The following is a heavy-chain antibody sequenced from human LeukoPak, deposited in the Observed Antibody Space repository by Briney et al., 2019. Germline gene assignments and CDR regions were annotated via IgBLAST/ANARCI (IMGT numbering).Heavy chain of an antibody. V-gene: IGHV3-13*01. J-gene: IGHJ4*02. Sequence: GGSLRLSCAASGFTFSSYDMHWVRQATGKGLEWVSAIGTAGDTYYPGSVKGRFTISRDNAKNTVYLQMNSLRAEDTALYFCVRSLTGTDDYWGQGTLVTVSS. CDR3: VRSLTGTDDY. CDR1: GFTFSSYD. CDR2: IGTAGDT. D-gene: IGHD3-9*01.